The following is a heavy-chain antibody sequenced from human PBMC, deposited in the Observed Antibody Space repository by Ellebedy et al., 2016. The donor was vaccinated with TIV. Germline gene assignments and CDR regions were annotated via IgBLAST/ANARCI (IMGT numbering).Heavy chain of an antibody. CDR1: GFSLSSSGMC. V-gene: IGHV2-70*11. CDR2: IDWVDDK. Sequence: SGPTLVKPTQTLTLTCTFSGFSLSSSGMCVGWIRQPPGKALEWLARIDWVDDKYYSTSLKTRLTISKDTSKNQVVLSMTNMDPVDTATYYCARMGYYDSSAKYWFDPWGQGTLVTVSS. J-gene: IGHJ5*02. D-gene: IGHD3-22*01. CDR3: ARMGYYDSSAKYWFDP.